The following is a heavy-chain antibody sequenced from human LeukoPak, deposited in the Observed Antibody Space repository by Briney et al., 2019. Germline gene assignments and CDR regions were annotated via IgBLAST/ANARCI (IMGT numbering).Heavy chain of an antibody. CDR1: GFPLSSYR. CDR3: VRVKGSYFDY. CDR2: ISSGGSAI. Sequence: PGGSLRLSCAASGFPLSSYRINWVRQAPGKGLEWVSYISSGGSAIYYVDSVKGRFTVSRDNAKNSLFLQMNSPRADDTAVYYCVRVKGSYFDYWGQGALVTVSS. D-gene: IGHD2-15*01. J-gene: IGHJ4*02. V-gene: IGHV3-48*01.